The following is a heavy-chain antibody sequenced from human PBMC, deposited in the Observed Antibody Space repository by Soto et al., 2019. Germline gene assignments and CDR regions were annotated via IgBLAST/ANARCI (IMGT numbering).Heavy chain of an antibody. CDR1: GYSFTSYW. CDR3: ARYRGPSGPWYGMDV. Sequence: RXESLKVYWKCSGYSFTSYWIGLVLQMPGKGLEWMGIIYPGDSDTRYSPSFQGQVTISADKSISTAYLQWSSLKASDTAMYYCARYRGPSGPWYGMDVWGQGTTVTVSS. V-gene: IGHV5-51*01. CDR2: IYPGDSDT. D-gene: IGHD3-16*01. J-gene: IGHJ6*02.